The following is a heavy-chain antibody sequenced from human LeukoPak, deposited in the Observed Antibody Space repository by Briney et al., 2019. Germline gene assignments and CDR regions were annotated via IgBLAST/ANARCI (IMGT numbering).Heavy chain of an antibody. D-gene: IGHD3-16*01. CDR1: GYTFTDYY. V-gene: IGHV1-2*02. Sequence: ASVKVSCKTSGYTFTDYYMHWVRQAPGQGLEWMGWINPNSGASHYAQQFQGRVTMTRDTSISTAYMELSRLRSDDTAVYYCAREGRLGLLAAPKFFDYWGQGTLVTVSS. CDR3: AREGRLGLLAAPKFFDY. J-gene: IGHJ4*02. CDR2: INPNSGAS.